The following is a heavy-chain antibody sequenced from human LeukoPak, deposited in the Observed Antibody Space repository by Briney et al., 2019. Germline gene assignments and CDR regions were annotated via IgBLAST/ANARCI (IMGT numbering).Heavy chain of an antibody. V-gene: IGHV4-4*02. Sequence: SETLSLTCAVSGGSISSDNWWSWVRQPPRKGLEWVGEIHQSGSTNYNPSLKSRVTITVDKSKSQFSLKLGSVTAADTAVYYCARRNYYDSTGYYNNWGRGTLVTVSS. CDR1: GGSISSDNW. CDR2: IHQSGST. J-gene: IGHJ4*02. CDR3: ARRNYYDSTGYYNN. D-gene: IGHD3-22*01.